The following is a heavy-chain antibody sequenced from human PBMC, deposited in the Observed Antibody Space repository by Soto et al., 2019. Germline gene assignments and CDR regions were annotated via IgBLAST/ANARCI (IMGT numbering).Heavy chain of an antibody. J-gene: IGHJ6*03. D-gene: IGHD3-3*01. V-gene: IGHV3-48*01. CDR2: ISSSSSTI. Sequence: GGSLRLSCAASGFTFSSYSMNWVRQAPGKGLEWVSYISSSSSTIYYADSVKGRFTISRDNAKNSLYLQMNSLRAEDTAVYYCARDGYYDFWSGYYEYYYYYYMDVWGKGTTVTVSS. CDR1: GFTFSSYS. CDR3: ARDGYYDFWSGYYEYYYYYYMDV.